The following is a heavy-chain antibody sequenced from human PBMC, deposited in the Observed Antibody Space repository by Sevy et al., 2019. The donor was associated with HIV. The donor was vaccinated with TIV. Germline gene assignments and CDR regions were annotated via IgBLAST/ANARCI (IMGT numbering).Heavy chain of an antibody. D-gene: IGHD3-22*01. V-gene: IGHV1-69*13. J-gene: IGHJ4*02. Sequence: ASVKVSCKASGGTSSRYPFSWVRQAPGQGLEWMGGIIPIFGTTNYAQKFQGRVTITADESTSTAYMELSSLRFEDTAVYYCALAAQVTMKVAGGFFEYWGKGTLVTVSS. CDR3: ALAAQVTMKVAGGFFEY. CDR1: GGTSSRYP. CDR2: IIPIFGTT.